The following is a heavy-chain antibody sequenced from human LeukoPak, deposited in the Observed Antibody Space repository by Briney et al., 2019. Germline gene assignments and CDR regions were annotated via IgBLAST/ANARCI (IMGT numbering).Heavy chain of an antibody. CDR3: ARDGGYSYGSDGYYFDY. V-gene: IGHV3-21*04. D-gene: IGHD5-18*01. CDR2: ISSSGSTI. J-gene: IGHJ4*02. CDR1: GFTFSSYA. Sequence: GGSLRLSCAASGFTFSSYAMSWVRQAPGKGLEWVSAISSSGSTIYYADSVKGRFTISRDNAKNSLYLQMNSLRAEDTAVYYCARDGGYSYGSDGYYFDYWGQGTLVTVSS.